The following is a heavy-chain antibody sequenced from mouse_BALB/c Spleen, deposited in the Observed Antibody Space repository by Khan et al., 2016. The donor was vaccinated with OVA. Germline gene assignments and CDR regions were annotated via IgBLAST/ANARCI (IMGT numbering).Heavy chain of an antibody. CDR2: IWGDGST. CDR1: GFSLTSYG. V-gene: IGHV2-3*01. Sequence: VELVASGPGLVAPSQSLSITCTVSGFSLTSYGVSWVRQPPGKGLEWLGVIWGDGSTNYHSALRSRLSISKDNSKSQVFLKLNSLLTADTATYYCAKFTPDYYSMDYWGQGTSVTVSS. J-gene: IGHJ4*01. CDR3: AKFTPDYYSMDY. D-gene: IGHD1-1*01.